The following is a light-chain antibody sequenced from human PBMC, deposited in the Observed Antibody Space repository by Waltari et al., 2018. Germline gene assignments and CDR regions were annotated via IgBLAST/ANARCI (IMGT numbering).Light chain of an antibody. J-gene: IGKJ4*01. CDR2: DAF. Sequence: VLTQSPATLSLSPGEIATLSCRASQSVSHYLAWYQQKPGRAPRLLISDAFNRATGVPARFSGSGSGTDFTLIISSLEPEDFAVYYCQQHDRPPLTFGGGTRVEIK. CDR3: QQHDRPPLT. V-gene: IGKV3-11*01. CDR1: QSVSHY.